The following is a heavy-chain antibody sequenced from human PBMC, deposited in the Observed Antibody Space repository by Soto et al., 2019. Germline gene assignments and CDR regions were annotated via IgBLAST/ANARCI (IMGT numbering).Heavy chain of an antibody. CDR3: ARNGRYPGHYMDV. CDR1: GGSISSYY. Sequence: SETLSLTCTVSGGSISSYYWSWIRQPPGKGLEWIGYIYYSGSTNYNPSLKSRVTISVDTSKNQFSLKLSSVTAADTAVYYCARNGRYPGHYMDVWGKGTTVTVSS. CDR2: IYYSGST. J-gene: IGHJ6*03. D-gene: IGHD3-9*01. V-gene: IGHV4-59*01.